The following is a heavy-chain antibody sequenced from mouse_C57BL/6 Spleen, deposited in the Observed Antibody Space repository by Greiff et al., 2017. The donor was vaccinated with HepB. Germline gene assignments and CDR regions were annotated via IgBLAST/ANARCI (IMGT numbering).Heavy chain of an antibody. D-gene: IGHD2-3*01. J-gene: IGHJ4*01. CDR3: ARHEYSIYDGYYGAMDY. CDR2: FYPGSGSI. CDR1: GYTFTEYT. V-gene: IGHV1-62-2*01. Sequence: QVQLKESGAELVKPGASVKLSCKASGYTFTEYTIHWVKQRSGQGLEWIGWFYPGSGSIKYNEKFKDKATLTADKSSSTVYMELSRLTSEDSAVYFCARHEYSIYDGYYGAMDYWGQGTSVTVSS.